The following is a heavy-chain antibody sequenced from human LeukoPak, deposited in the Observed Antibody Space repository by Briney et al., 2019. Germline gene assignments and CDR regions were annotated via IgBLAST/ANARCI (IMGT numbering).Heavy chain of an antibody. V-gene: IGHV3-48*03. D-gene: IGHD7-27*01. CDR2: ISSSGSTI. CDR3: ARTELGTDAFDI. Sequence: GGSLRLSCAASGFIFSSYEMNWVRQAPGKGLEWVSYISSSGSTIYYADSVKGRFTISRDNAKNSLYLQMNSLRAEDTAVYYCARTELGTDAFDIWGQGTMVTVSS. J-gene: IGHJ3*02. CDR1: GFIFSSYE.